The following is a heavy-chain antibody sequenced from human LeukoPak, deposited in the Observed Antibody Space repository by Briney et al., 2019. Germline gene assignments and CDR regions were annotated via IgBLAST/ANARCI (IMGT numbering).Heavy chain of an antibody. CDR3: ARSFLLFIAAAGYYFDY. D-gene: IGHD6-13*01. J-gene: IGHJ4*02. CDR2: IIPMLGIT. CDR1: GDTFSTYS. V-gene: IGHV1-69*02. Sequence: SVKVSCKASGDTFSTYSFSWVRQAPGQGLEFMGRIIPMLGITNYAQKFQARVTIIAEKSTNTAYMELSSLRSEDTAVYYCARSFLLFIAAAGYYFDYWGQGTLVTVSS.